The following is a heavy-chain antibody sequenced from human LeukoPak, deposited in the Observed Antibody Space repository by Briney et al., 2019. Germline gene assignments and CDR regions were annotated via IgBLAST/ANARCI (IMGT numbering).Heavy chain of an antibody. CDR3: TRGAPQADVFDI. Sequence: PGESLRLSCAASGFTFSVTWMSWVRQAPGRELEWVGRFKSKAAGGTTDYAAPVAGRFTISRDDSKNMLYLQMNSLKTEDTAVYYCTRGAPQADVFDIWGQGTMVTVSS. CDR2: FKSKAAGGTT. CDR1: GFTFSVTW. D-gene: IGHD1-26*01. V-gene: IGHV3-15*01. J-gene: IGHJ3*02.